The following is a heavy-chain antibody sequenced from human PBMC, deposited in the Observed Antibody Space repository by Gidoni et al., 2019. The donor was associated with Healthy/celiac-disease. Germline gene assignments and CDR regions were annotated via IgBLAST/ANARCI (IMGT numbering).Heavy chain of an antibody. CDR3: TRDMGGATGGAEYFQH. Sequence: EVQLVESGGGLVQPGRSLRLSCTASGFTFGDYAMSWVRQAPGKGLEWVGFIRSKAYGGTTEYAASVKGRFTISRDDSKSIAYLQMNSLKTEDTAVYYCTRDMGGATGGAEYFQHWGQGTLVTVSS. CDR1: GFTFGDYA. D-gene: IGHD1-26*01. CDR2: IRSKAYGGTT. J-gene: IGHJ1*01. V-gene: IGHV3-49*04.